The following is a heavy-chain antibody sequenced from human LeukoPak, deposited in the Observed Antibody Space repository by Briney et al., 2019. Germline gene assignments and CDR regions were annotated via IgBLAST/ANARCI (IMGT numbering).Heavy chain of an antibody. CDR1: GFTFSNYA. V-gene: IGHV3-64D*09. Sequence: GGSLRLSCSASGFTFSNYAMHWVRQAPGKGLEYVSDISSNGGITYYADSVKGRFTVSRDNSKIMLYLQMNSLRAEDTAVYYCVKDKYPVVVAATLDYWGQGILVTVSS. D-gene: IGHD2-15*01. J-gene: IGHJ4*02. CDR3: VKDKYPVVVAATLDY. CDR2: ISSNGGIT.